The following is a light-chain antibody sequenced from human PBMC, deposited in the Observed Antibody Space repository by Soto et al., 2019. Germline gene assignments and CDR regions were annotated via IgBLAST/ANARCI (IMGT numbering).Light chain of an antibody. CDR1: QSVSSN. J-gene: IGKJ1*01. CDR2: GAS. CDR3: QQYNKWPWT. Sequence: EIVMTQSPATLSVSPGERATLSCRASQSVSSNLAWYQRKPGQAPRLLIYGASTRATGIPARFSGSGSGTEFTLTISSLPSEDFAVYYCQQYNKWPWTFGQGTKV. V-gene: IGKV3-15*01.